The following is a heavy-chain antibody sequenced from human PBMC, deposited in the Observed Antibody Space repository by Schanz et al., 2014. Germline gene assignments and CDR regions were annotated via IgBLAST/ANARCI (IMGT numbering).Heavy chain of an antibody. CDR3: ARDKVTTLGYYGMDV. CDR1: GGSISSGGYY. D-gene: IGHD3-10*02. Sequence: QVQLQESGPGLVKPSQTLSLTCTVSGGSISSGGYYWSWIRQHPGKGLEWIGYIYYSGSTYYNPSLKSRVTISVVPSKRQFSLKLSSVTAADTAVYYCARDKVTTLGYYGMDVWGQGTVVTVSS. CDR2: IYYSGST. V-gene: IGHV4-31*03. J-gene: IGHJ6*02.